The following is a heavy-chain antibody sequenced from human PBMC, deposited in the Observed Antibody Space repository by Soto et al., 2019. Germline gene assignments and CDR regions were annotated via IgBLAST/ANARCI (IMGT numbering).Heavy chain of an antibody. CDR1: GGSVSSGNYN. J-gene: IGHJ3*02. CDR3: ARRDLGNDAFDI. CDR2: MNYRGSA. V-gene: IGHV4-61*01. Sequence: SETLSLTCTVSGGSVSSGNYNWNWIRQPPGKGLEWIGYMNYRGSANYNPSLKRRGTMSVNTAKNQFSLNLSSVTAADTAVYYCARRDLGNDAFDIWGQGTMVTVSS.